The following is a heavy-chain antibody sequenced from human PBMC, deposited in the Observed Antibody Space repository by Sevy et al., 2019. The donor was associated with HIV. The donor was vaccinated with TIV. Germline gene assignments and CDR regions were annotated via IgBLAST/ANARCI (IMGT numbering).Heavy chain of an antibody. Sequence: GGSLRLSCAASGFTVSTKYMSWVRQAPGQGLEWVSVIYSAHSTYYTDSVKGRFTISRDNSKNTLYLQMNSLRAEDTAVYYCARGKLDYGDYYYFDYWGQGTLVTVSS. CDR2: IYSAHST. CDR3: ARGKLDYGDYYYFDY. J-gene: IGHJ4*02. V-gene: IGHV3-53*01. CDR1: GFTVSTKY. D-gene: IGHD4-17*01.